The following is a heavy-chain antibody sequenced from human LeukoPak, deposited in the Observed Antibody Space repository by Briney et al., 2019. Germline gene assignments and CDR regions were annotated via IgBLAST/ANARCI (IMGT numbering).Heavy chain of an antibody. Sequence: SLRLSCAASGFTFDDYSMHWVRQSPGKGLEWVSGISWDSGTIGYADSVKGRFTISRDNAKSSLFLQMSSLKAEDTALYYCAKSAPLYHYNSGSSYSAMDVWGQGTTVTVSS. V-gene: IGHV3-9*01. CDR3: AKSAPLYHYNSGSSYSAMDV. CDR2: ISWDSGTI. D-gene: IGHD3-10*01. J-gene: IGHJ6*02. CDR1: GFTFDDYS.